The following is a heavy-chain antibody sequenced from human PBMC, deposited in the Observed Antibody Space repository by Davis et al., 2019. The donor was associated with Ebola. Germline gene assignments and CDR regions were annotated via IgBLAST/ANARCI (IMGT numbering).Heavy chain of an antibody. CDR2: ISAYNDNT. J-gene: IGHJ4*02. V-gene: IGHV1-18*04. D-gene: IGHD4-11*01. CDR3: ARSLPGDYSNYGGYMLADY. CDR1: GYTFTSYY. Sequence: ASVKVSCKASGYTFTSYYMHWVRQAPGQGLEWMGWISAYNDNTNYAQKLQGRVTMTTDTSTSTAYMELRSLRSDDTAVYYCARSLPGDYSNYGGYMLADYWGQGTLVTVSS.